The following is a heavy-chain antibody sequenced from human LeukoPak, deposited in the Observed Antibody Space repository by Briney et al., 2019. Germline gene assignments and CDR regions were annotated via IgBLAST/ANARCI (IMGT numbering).Heavy chain of an antibody. D-gene: IGHD2-21*02. CDR2: INPSGGST. V-gene: IGHV1-46*01. Sequence: GASVKVSCKASGYTFTSYYMHWVRQAPGQGLEWMGIINPSGGSTSYAQKFQGRVTMTRDMSTSTVYMELSSLRSEDTAVYYCARRGGCCGGDCYSFGWFDPWGQGTLVTVSS. CDR3: ARRGGCCGGDCYSFGWFDP. CDR1: GYTFTSYY. J-gene: IGHJ5*02.